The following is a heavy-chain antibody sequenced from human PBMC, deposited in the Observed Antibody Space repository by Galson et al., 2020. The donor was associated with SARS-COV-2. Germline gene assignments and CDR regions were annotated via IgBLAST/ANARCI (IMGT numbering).Heavy chain of an antibody. CDR2: IWSYGSNK. D-gene: IGHD6-6*01. CDR1: GFPFSSYA. Sequence: GGSLRLSCAPSGFPFSSYAMHWVRQAPGKGLEWVALIWSYGSNKYHADSVKGRFTSSRDNSRNTPSLEMKSLRAEDSAVYYCARGEEYSSSSIFYYYYYYAMDVWGHGTTVTVSS. CDR3: ARGEEYSSSSIFYYYYYYAMDV. J-gene: IGHJ6*02. V-gene: IGHV3-33*01.